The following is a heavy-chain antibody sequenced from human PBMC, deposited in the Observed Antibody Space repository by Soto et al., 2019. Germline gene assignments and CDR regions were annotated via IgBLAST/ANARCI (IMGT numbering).Heavy chain of an antibody. J-gene: IGHJ6*02. Sequence: ASVKVSCKASGYTFTSYYMRWVRQAPGQGLEWMGIINPSGGSTSYAQKFQGRVTMTRDTSTSTVYMELSSLRSEDTAVYYCARGDTNYDILTGYYNDYYYYYGMDVWGQGTTVTVSS. CDR2: INPSGGST. CDR3: ARGDTNYDILTGYYNDYYYYYGMDV. V-gene: IGHV1-46*01. CDR1: GYTFTSYY. D-gene: IGHD3-9*01.